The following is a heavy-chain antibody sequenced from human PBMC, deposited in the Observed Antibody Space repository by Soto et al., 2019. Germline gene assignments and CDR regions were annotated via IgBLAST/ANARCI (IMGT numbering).Heavy chain of an antibody. V-gene: IGHV4-34*01. CDR2: INHSGST. J-gene: IGHJ4*02. Sequence: SETLSLTCAVYGGSFSGYYWSWIRQPPGKGLEWIGEINHSGSTNYNPSLKSRVTISVDTSKNQFSLKLSSVTAADTAVYYCASGGIAPRPHYFDYWGQGTLVTVSS. CDR1: GGSFSGYY. D-gene: IGHD6-13*01. CDR3: ASGGIAPRPHYFDY.